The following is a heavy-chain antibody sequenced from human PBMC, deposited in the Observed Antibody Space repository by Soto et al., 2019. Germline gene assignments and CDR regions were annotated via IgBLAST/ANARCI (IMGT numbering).Heavy chain of an antibody. J-gene: IGHJ6*02. CDR3: ARVPTTVTTPGMDV. Sequence: LRLSCAASGFTFSSYWMHWVRQAPGEGLMWVSRINPDGSTTSYADSVKGRFTISRDNAKNTLYLQMNSLRVEDTAVYYCARVPTTVTTPGMDVWGQGTTVTV. D-gene: IGHD4-4*01. CDR1: GFTFSSYW. CDR2: INPDGSTT. V-gene: IGHV3-74*01.